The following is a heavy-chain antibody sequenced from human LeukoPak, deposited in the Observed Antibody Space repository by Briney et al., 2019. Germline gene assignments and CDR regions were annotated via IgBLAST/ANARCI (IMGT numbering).Heavy chain of an antibody. J-gene: IGHJ3*02. V-gene: IGHV4-4*07. CDR2: IYSSGST. CDR3: ARRGSSSSSWSLTFDI. Sequence: SETLSLTCTVSGGSISGHYWTWIRQPAGKGLEWIGRIYSSGSTGYNPSLKSRVTISLDTSKNQFSLKLSSVTAADTAVYYCARRGSSSSSWSLTFDIWGQGTMVTVSS. D-gene: IGHD6-13*01. CDR1: GGSISGHY.